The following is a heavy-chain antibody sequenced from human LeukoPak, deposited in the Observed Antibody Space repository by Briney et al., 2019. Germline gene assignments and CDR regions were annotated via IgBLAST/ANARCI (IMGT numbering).Heavy chain of an antibody. J-gene: IGHJ4*02. CDR2: IDWDDDK. CDR3: ARIIGSRLYFDY. CDR1: GFALSTRGMC. V-gene: IGHV2-70*11. Sequence: SGPALVKPAQTLTLTCTFSGFALSTRGMCVSWIRQPPGKALEWLARIDWDDDKCYSTSLKTRLTISKDTSKNQVVLTMTNMDPVDTATYYCARIIGSRLYFDYWGQGTLVTVSS. D-gene: IGHD3-10*01.